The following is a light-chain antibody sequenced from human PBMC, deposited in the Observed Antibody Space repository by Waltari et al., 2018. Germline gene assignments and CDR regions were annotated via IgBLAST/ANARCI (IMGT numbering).Light chain of an antibody. CDR3: AAWDDSLNGRV. CDR1: SSNTGSNT. J-gene: IGLJ3*02. V-gene: IGLV1-44*01. CDR2: SDN. Sequence: QSVLTQPPSASGTPGQRVTISCSGSSSNTGSNTVNWYQQLPGTAPKPPIYSDNQRPSGVPDRFSGSKSGTSASLAISGLQSEDEADYYCAAWDDSLNGRVFGGGTKLTVL.